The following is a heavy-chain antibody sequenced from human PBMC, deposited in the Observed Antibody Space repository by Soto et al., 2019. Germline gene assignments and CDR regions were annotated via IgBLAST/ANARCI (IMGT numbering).Heavy chain of an antibody. Sequence: QVQLVQSGAEVKKPGSSVKVSCKASGGTFSSYAISWVRQAPGQGLEWMGGIIPIFGTANYAQKFQGRVTITADKSTRTAYMELSSLRSEDTAVYYCARVRCSGGSCYPNDAFDIWGQGTMVTVSS. V-gene: IGHV1-69*06. CDR1: GGTFSSYA. D-gene: IGHD2-15*01. CDR3: ARVRCSGGSCYPNDAFDI. CDR2: IIPIFGTA. J-gene: IGHJ3*02.